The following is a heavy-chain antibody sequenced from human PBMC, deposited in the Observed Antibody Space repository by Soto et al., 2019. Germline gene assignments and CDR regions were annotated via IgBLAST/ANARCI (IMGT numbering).Heavy chain of an antibody. Sequence: QVQLVQSGAEVKKPGASVKVSCKASGYTFTSYGISWVRQAPGQGLEWMGWISAYNGNTNYAQKLQGRVTMTTDTTTSTAYMELRSLRSDDTAVYYCARGGVSGYDSSYYYYCYMDVWGKGTTVTVSS. CDR1: GYTFTSYG. D-gene: IGHD5-12*01. CDR2: ISAYNGNT. CDR3: ARGGVSGYDSSYYYYCYMDV. J-gene: IGHJ6*03. V-gene: IGHV1-18*01.